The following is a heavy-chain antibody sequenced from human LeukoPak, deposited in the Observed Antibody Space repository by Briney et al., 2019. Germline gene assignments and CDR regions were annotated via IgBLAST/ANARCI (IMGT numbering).Heavy chain of an antibody. J-gene: IGHJ6*04. CDR2: INAGNGNT. Sequence: ASVKVSCKASGYTFTSYAMHWVRQAPGQRLEWMGWINAGNGNTKYSQKFQGRVTITRDTSASTAYMELSSLRSEDTAVYYCARGAFGELYDYYYYGMDVWGKGTTVTVSS. D-gene: IGHD3-10*01. CDR1: GYTFTSYA. V-gene: IGHV1-3*01. CDR3: ARGAFGELYDYYYYGMDV.